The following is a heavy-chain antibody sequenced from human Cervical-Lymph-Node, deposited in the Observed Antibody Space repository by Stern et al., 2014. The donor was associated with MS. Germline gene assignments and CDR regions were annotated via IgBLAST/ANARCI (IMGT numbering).Heavy chain of an antibody. D-gene: IGHD2-15*01. Sequence: VQLVQSGAEVKKPGASVKVSCKVSGYTLTELSMHWVRQAPGKGLEWMGGFDPEDGETIYAQKFQGRVTMTEDTSTDTAYMELSSLRSEDTAVYYCATGGHCSGGSCYSGNAFDIWGQGTMVTVSS. CDR3: ATGGHCSGGSCYSGNAFDI. J-gene: IGHJ3*02. V-gene: IGHV1-24*01. CDR2: FDPEDGET. CDR1: GYTLTELS.